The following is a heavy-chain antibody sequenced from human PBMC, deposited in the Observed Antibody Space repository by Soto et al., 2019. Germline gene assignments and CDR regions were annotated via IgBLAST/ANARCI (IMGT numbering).Heavy chain of an antibody. J-gene: IGHJ4*02. CDR1: GFTFNTSG. CDR2: ISGNGGET. D-gene: IGHD3-3*01. V-gene: IGHV3-23*01. CDR3: TKGGHASFYDF. Sequence: PGGSLRLSCEASGFTFNTSGMHWVRQAPDKRLEWVSTISGNGGETFYADSVEGRFTISRDNSENTVYLQMNRLRAEDTAVYYCTKGGHASFYDFWGQGTLVTV.